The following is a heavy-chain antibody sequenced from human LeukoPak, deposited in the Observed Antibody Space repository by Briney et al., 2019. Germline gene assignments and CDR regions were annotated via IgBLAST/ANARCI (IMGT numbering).Heavy chain of an antibody. J-gene: IGHJ4*02. CDR1: GFTFSSYA. Sequence: PGGSLRLSCAASGFTFSSYAMHWVRQAPGKGLEWVAVISYDGSNKYYADSVKGRFTISRDNSKNTLYLQMNSLRAEDTAVYYCARFHTYYYDSSGYYYGGYFDYWGQGTLVTVSS. CDR2: ISYDGSNK. CDR3: ARFHTYYYDSSGYYYGGYFDY. V-gene: IGHV3-30-3*01. D-gene: IGHD3-22*01.